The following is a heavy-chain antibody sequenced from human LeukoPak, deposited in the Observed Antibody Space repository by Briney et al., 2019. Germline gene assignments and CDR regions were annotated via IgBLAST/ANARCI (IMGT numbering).Heavy chain of an antibody. CDR3: ARGQWLISTFDY. J-gene: IGHJ4*02. CDR1: APTSSSYA. CDR2: ISYDGSNK. Sequence: GESMRLASAPSAPTSSSYATHWDRQPPGKGLEWVAVISYDGSNKYYADSVKGRFTISRDNSKNTLYLQMNSLRAEDTAVYYCARGQWLISTFDYWGQGTPVTVSS. V-gene: IGHV3-30-3*01. D-gene: IGHD6-19*01.